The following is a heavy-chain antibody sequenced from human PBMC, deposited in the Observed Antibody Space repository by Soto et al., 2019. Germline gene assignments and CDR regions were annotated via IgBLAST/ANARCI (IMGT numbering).Heavy chain of an antibody. CDR3: ARRALPQCINGVCYKDGFWAY. V-gene: IGHV4-31*03. CDR1: GGSVSSGGYY. CDR2: IYYSGTT. J-gene: IGHJ4*02. D-gene: IGHD2-8*01. Sequence: SETLSLTCTVSGGSVSSGGYYWSWIRQHPGTGLEWIGYIYYSGTTYFNPSLKSRASISLDTSKNEFSLKLTSVTAADTAVYYCARRALPQCINGVCYKDGFWAYWRQGALLTVSS.